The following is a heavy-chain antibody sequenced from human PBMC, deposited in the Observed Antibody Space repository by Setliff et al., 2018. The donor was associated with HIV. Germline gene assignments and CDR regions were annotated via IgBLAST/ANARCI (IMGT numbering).Heavy chain of an antibody. J-gene: IGHJ3*02. CDR3: VKDRAGSSDYIDAFDI. CDR1: GFDFSRYA. V-gene: IGHV3-48*04. CDR2: ISGSTRNK. D-gene: IGHD6-25*01. Sequence: GGSLRLSCAASGFDFSRYAMNWVRQAPGEGLEWVSYISGSTRNKYYADSVKGRFTISRDNAKNSLYLQMNNLRADDTAVYYCVKDRAGSSDYIDAFDIWGQGTMVTVSS.